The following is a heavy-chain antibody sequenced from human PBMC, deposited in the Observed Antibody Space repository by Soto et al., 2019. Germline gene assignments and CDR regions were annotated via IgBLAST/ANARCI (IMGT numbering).Heavy chain of an antibody. CDR3: ARDRGGSLAYFDY. Sequence: QVQLVESGGGVVQPGRSLRLSCAASGFTFSSYGMYWVRQAPGKGLEWVAVIWYDGSNKYYADSVKGRFTXSXXXSKXXXXXXXXXXXXXXXAVYYCARDRGGSLAYFDYWGQGTLVTVSS. J-gene: IGHJ4*02. D-gene: IGHD1-26*01. V-gene: IGHV3-33*01. CDR2: IWYDGSNK. CDR1: GFTFSSYG.